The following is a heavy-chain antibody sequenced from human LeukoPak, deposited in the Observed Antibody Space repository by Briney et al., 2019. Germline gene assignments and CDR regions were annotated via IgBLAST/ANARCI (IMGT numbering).Heavy chain of an antibody. V-gene: IGHV3-48*01. CDR1: GFTFSSYS. CDR3: AKARGTDYGDYVIFDY. J-gene: IGHJ4*01. CDR2: ISSSSSTI. D-gene: IGHD4-17*01. Sequence: GGSLRLSCAASGFTFSSYSMNWVRQAPGKGLEWVSYISSSSSTIYYADSVKGRFTIPRDNAKNSLYLQMSSLRAEDTALYYCAKARGTDYGDYVIFDYWGHGTLVTVSS.